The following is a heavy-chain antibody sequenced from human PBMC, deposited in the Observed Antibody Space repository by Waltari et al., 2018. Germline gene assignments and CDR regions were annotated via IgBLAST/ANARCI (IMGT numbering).Heavy chain of an antibody. Sequence: VQLVESGGGLVQPGRSLRLSCAASGFTFDDYAMHWVRQAPGKGLEWVAVIWYDGSNKYYADSVKGRFTISRDNSKNTLYLQMNSLRAEDTAVYYCASSRGTGTTQGPLDYWGQGTLVTVSS. J-gene: IGHJ4*02. CDR2: IWYDGSNK. V-gene: IGHV3-33*08. CDR1: GFTFDDYA. D-gene: IGHD1-7*01. CDR3: ASSRGTGTTQGPLDY.